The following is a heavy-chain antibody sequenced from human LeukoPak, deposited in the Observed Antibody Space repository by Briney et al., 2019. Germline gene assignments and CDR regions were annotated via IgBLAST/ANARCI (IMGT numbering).Heavy chain of an antibody. Sequence: GGSLRLSCAASGFTLSSYGMHWVRQAPGKGLEWVAVISYDGSNKYYADSVKGRFTISRDNSKNTLYLQMNSLRAEDTAVYYCAKDAVAGGGKGYYFDYWGQGTLVTVSS. CDR2: ISYDGSNK. V-gene: IGHV3-30*18. J-gene: IGHJ4*02. D-gene: IGHD6-19*01. CDR1: GFTLSSYG. CDR3: AKDAVAGGGKGYYFDY.